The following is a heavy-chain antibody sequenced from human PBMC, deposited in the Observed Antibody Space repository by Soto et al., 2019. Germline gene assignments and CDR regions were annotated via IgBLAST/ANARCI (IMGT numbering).Heavy chain of an antibody. J-gene: IGHJ6*02. Sequence: SETLSLTCTVSGGSISSSSYYWGWIRQPPGKGLEWIGSIYYSGSTYYNPSLKSRITISVDTSKNQFSLKLSSVTAADTAVYYCACIFSGGYGYGFYYYGMDVWGQGTTVT. CDR1: GGSISSSSYY. CDR3: ACIFSGGYGYGFYYYGMDV. CDR2: IYYSGST. V-gene: IGHV4-39*01. D-gene: IGHD5-18*01.